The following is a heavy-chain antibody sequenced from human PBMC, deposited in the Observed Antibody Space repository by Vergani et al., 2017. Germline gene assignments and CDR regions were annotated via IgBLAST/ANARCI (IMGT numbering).Heavy chain of an antibody. CDR3: ASCLRGIAAAGTWFDP. J-gene: IGHJ5*02. CDR2: INHSGST. D-gene: IGHD6-13*01. V-gene: IGHV4-34*01. Sequence: QVQLQQWGAGLLKPSETLSLTCAVYGGSFSGYYWSWIRQPPGTGLEWIGEINHSGSTNYNPSLKSRVTISVDTSKNQFSLKLSSVTAADTAVYYCASCLRGIAAAGTWFDPWGQGTLVTVSS. CDR1: GGSFSGYY.